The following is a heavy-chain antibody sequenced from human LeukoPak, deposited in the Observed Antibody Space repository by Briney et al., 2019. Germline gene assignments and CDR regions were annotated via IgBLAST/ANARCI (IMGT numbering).Heavy chain of an antibody. D-gene: IGHD3-3*01. CDR2: IKHSGST. CDR1: GGSFSGYY. J-gene: IGHJ6*03. CDR3: ARGREGVDFWSGYSSSYYYYMDV. Sequence: SETLSLTCAVYGGSFSGYYWSWIRQPPGKGLEWIGEIKHSGSTNYNPSLKSRVTISVDTSKSQFSLKLSSATAADTAVYYCARGREGVDFWSGYSSSYYYYMDVWGKGTTVTVSS. V-gene: IGHV4-34*01.